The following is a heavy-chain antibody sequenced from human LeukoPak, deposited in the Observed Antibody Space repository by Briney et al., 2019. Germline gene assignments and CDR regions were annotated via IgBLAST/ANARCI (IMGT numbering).Heavy chain of an antibody. CDR3: ATVGRGYCSGGSCYSENNWFDP. Sequence: ASVKVSCKASGGTFSSYAISWVRQAPGQGLEWMGGFDPEDGETIYAQKFQGRVTMTEDTSTDTAYMELSSLRSEDTAVYYCATVGRGYCSGGSCYSENNWFDPWGQGTLVTVSS. J-gene: IGHJ5*02. V-gene: IGHV1-24*01. CDR1: GGTFSSYA. D-gene: IGHD2-15*01. CDR2: FDPEDGET.